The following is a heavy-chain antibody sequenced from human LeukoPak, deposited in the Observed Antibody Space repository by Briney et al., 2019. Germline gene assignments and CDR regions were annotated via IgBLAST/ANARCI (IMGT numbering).Heavy chain of an antibody. D-gene: IGHD1-7*01. CDR2: IIPIFGTA. Sequence: ASVKVSCKASGGTFSSYAISWVRQAPGQGLEWMGGIIPIFGTANYAQKFQGRVTITTDESTSTAYMELSSLRSEDTAVYYCARAGELELRHYYYYYMDVWGKGTTVTVSS. V-gene: IGHV1-69*05. CDR1: GGTFSSYA. CDR3: ARAGELELRHYYYYYMDV. J-gene: IGHJ6*03.